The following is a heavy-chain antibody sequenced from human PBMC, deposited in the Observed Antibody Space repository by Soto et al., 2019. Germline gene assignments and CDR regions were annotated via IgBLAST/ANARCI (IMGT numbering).Heavy chain of an antibody. CDR1: RNSFIDYY. V-gene: IGHV1-2*02. CDR2: IKSNSGGT. D-gene: IGHD1-1*01. Sequence: QVELVQSGAEVRKPGASVKVSCKASRNSFIDYYIHWVRQAPGQGREWMGWIKSNSGGTKYAQRFQGRVTMTRDTSISTIYMELSRLKSDDTAVYYCAREDYNWNDYYYYGMDVWGQGTTVIVSS. J-gene: IGHJ6*02. CDR3: AREDYNWNDYYYYGMDV.